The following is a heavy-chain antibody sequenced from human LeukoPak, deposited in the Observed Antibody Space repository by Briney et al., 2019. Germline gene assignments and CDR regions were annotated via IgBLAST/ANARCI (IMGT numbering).Heavy chain of an antibody. CDR2: IYYSGST. CDR1: GGSISSYY. D-gene: IGHD2-2*02. J-gene: IGHJ5*02. CDR3: ARESTPNYCSSTSCYTNWFDP. Sequence: SETLSLTCTVSGGSISSYYWSWIRQPPGKGLEWIGYIYYSGSTNYNPSLKSRVTISVDTSKNQFSLKLSSVTAADTAVYYCARESTPNYCSSTSCYTNWFDPWGQGTLSPSPQ. V-gene: IGHV4-59*01.